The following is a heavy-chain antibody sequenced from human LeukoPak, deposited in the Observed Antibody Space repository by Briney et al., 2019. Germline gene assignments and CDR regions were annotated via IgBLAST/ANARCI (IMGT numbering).Heavy chain of an antibody. Sequence: PGASVKVSCKASGYTFTSYGISWVRQAPGQGLEWMGWISAYNGNTNYAQNLQGRVTMTTDTSTSTAYMELRSLRSDDTAVYYCARGPGGRSGYYPLEDYYYYYYMDVWGKGTTVTVSS. CDR1: GYTFTSYG. CDR3: ARGPGGRSGYYPLEDYYYYYYMDV. J-gene: IGHJ6*03. V-gene: IGHV1-18*01. CDR2: ISAYNGNT. D-gene: IGHD3-22*01.